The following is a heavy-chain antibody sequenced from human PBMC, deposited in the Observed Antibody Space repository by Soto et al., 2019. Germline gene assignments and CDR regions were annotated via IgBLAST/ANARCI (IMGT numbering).Heavy chain of an antibody. D-gene: IGHD3-10*01. J-gene: IGHJ4*02. CDR3: ARFDSDGAGALDDY. CDR2: IYHSGST. Sequence: PSETLSLTCAVSGGSISSGGYSWSWIRQPPGKGLEWIGYIYHSGSTYYNPSLKSRVTISVDRSKNQFSLKLSSVTAADTAVYYCARFDSDGAGALDDYWGQGTLVTVSS. V-gene: IGHV4-30-2*01. CDR1: GGSISSGGYS.